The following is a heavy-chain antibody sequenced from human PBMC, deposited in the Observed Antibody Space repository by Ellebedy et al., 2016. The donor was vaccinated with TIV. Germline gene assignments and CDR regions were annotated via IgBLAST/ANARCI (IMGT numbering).Heavy chain of an antibody. J-gene: IGHJ4*02. CDR2: ISSGGST. Sequence: MPSETLSLTCTVSGGSLSSTSYYWVWIRQPPGKGLEWIGSISSGGSTYYNPSLKSRLTLSMDTSVNQFSLGLSAVTAADTAVYYCARQAYYFASGSLDFWGQGTQVIVSS. CDR1: GGSLSSTSYY. D-gene: IGHD3-10*01. CDR3: ARQAYYFASGSLDF. V-gene: IGHV4-39*01.